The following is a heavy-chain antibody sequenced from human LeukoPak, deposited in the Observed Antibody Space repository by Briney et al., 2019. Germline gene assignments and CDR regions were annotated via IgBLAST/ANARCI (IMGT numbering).Heavy chain of an antibody. D-gene: IGHD3-22*01. CDR1: GYTFTSYG. CDR2: IIPIFGTA. CDR3: ARGLDDSSGSTEYYFDY. Sequence: ASVKVSCKASGYTFTSYGISWVRQAPGQGLEWMGGIIPIFGTANYAQKFQGRVTITADESTSTAYMELSSLRSEDTAVYYCARGLDDSSGSTEYYFDYWGQGTLVTVSS. V-gene: IGHV1-69*13. J-gene: IGHJ4*02.